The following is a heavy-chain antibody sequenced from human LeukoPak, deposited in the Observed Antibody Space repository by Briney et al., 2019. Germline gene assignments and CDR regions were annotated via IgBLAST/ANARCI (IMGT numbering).Heavy chain of an antibody. V-gene: IGHV4-59*01. D-gene: IGHD3-10*01. CDR1: GGSISSYY. J-gene: IGHJ5*02. CDR2: IYYSGST. Sequence: SETLSLTCTVSGGSISSYYWSWIRQPPGKGLEWIGYIYYSGSTNYNPSLKSRVTISVDTSKNQFSLKLSSVTAADTAVYYCARGRYYYGSGSYYKDYNWFDPWGQGTLVTVSS. CDR3: ARGRYYYGSGSYYKDYNWFDP.